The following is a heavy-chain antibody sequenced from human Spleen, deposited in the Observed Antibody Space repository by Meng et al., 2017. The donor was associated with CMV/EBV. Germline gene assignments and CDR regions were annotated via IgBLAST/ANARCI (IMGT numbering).Heavy chain of an antibody. CDR3: AVNLVVPAQNYYYGMDV. J-gene: IGHJ6*02. Sequence: GGSLRLSCAASGFIFSKYAMHWVRQAPGKGLESVAVISYDGTTEYYADSVKGRFTISRDNSKNTLFLQMNSLRPEDTAVYYCAVNLVVPAQNYYYGMDVWGQGTTVTVSS. CDR2: ISYDGTTE. D-gene: IGHD2-2*01. CDR1: GFIFSKYA. V-gene: IGHV3-30*04.